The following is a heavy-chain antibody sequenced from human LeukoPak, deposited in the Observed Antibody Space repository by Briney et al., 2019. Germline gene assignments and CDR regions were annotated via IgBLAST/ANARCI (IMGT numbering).Heavy chain of an antibody. D-gene: IGHD2-2*01. CDR2: ISYDGSNK. Sequence: PGGSLRLSCVASGFTFSSYSMHWVRQAPGKGLEWVAVISYDGSNKYYADSVKGRFTISRDNSKNTLYLQISSLRAEDTAVYYCAKDSVVLPPASDWFDPWGQGTLVTVSS. CDR1: GFTFSSYS. CDR3: AKDSVVLPPASDWFDP. V-gene: IGHV3-30-3*01. J-gene: IGHJ5*02.